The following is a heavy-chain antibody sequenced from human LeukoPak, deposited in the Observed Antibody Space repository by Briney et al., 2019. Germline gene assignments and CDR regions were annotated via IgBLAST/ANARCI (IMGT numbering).Heavy chain of an antibody. Sequence: GGSLRLSCAVSGVTFSTYGMHWVRQAPGKGLEWVSFISYDGSNKYYADSVKGRFTISRDNSKNTLYLEMNSLRPEDTALYCCAKDYSSSSDYFDFWGQGTLVTVSS. V-gene: IGHV3-30*18. D-gene: IGHD6-13*01. CDR2: ISYDGSNK. CDR3: AKDYSSSSDYFDF. J-gene: IGHJ4*02. CDR1: GVTFSTYG.